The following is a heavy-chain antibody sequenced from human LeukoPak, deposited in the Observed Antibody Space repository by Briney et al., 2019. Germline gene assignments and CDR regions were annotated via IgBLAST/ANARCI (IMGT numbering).Heavy chain of an antibody. D-gene: IGHD3-22*01. Sequence: GGSLRLSCAASGFTFSSYGMHWVRQAPGKGLEWVAFIRYDGSNKYYADSVKGRFTISRDNSKNTLYLQMNSLRAEDTAVYYCARGQVYYDSSGYHFDYWGQGTLVTVSS. CDR3: ARGQVYYDSSGYHFDY. CDR1: GFTFSSYG. J-gene: IGHJ4*02. CDR2: IRYDGSNK. V-gene: IGHV3-30*02.